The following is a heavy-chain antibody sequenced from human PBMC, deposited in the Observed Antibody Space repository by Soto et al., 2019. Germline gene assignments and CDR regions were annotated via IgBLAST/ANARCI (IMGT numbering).Heavy chain of an antibody. D-gene: IGHD2-15*01. CDR1: RYRFNSYG. Sequence: SVKVSCKDSRYRFNSYGSCWLQQDPGQRLEWIGWISAYNGNTNYAQKLQGRVTMTTDTSTSTAYMELRSLRSDDTAVYYYARDASWDDLMIGYCSGGSCVIPYFAYRGQGTLVTVSS. V-gene: IGHV1-18*01. CDR2: ISAYNGNT. J-gene: IGHJ4*02. CDR3: ARDASWDDLMIGYCSGGSCVIPYFAY.